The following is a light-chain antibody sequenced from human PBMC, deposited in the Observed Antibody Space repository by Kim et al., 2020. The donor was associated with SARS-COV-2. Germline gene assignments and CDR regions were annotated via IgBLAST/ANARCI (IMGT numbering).Light chain of an antibody. CDR3: QQYHAYWT. CDR2: DAS. V-gene: IGKV1-5*01. CDR1: QSIKKW. J-gene: IGKJ1*01. Sequence: SASVEVRVTISCRASQSIKKWLAWYQQKPGTAPKLLFYDASTLESGVPSRFSGSGSETEFTLTISSLQPDDLATYYCQQYHAYWTFGQGTKVDIK.